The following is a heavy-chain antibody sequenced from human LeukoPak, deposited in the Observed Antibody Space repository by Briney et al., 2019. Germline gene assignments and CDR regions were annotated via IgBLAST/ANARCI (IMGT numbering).Heavy chain of an antibody. CDR2: IWYDGSNK. CDR1: GFTFSSYG. Sequence: GRSLRLSCAASGFTFSSYGMHWVRQAPGKGLAWVAVIWYDGSNKYYADSVKGRFTISRDNSKNTLYLQMNSLRAEDTAVYYCARQRGYCRSTSCSYYGMDVWGQGPTVTVSS. CDR3: ARQRGYCRSTSCSYYGMDV. V-gene: IGHV3-33*01. J-gene: IGHJ6*02. D-gene: IGHD2-2*01.